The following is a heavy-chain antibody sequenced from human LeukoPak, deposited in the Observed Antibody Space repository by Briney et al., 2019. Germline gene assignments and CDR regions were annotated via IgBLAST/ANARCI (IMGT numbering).Heavy chain of an antibody. Sequence: SETLSLTCTVSGYSISSGYYWGWIWQPPGKGLEWIGSIYHSGSTYYNPSLKSRVTISVDTSKNQFSLKLSSVTAADTAVYYCARVSRDGYNRYLDYWGQGTLVTVSS. CDR3: ARVSRDGYNRYLDY. V-gene: IGHV4-38-2*02. CDR2: IYHSGST. J-gene: IGHJ4*02. D-gene: IGHD5-24*01. CDR1: GYSISSGYY.